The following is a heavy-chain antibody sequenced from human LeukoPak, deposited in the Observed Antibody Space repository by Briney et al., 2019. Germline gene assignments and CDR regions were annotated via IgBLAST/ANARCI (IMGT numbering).Heavy chain of an antibody. J-gene: IGHJ5*02. CDR2: IYTSGST. CDR1: GGSISSYY. V-gene: IGHV4-4*09. CDR3: ARHGVTIFGVVGWFDP. Sequence: SETLSLTCTVSGGSISSYYWSWIRQPPGKGLEWIGYIYTSGSTNYNPSLKSRVTISVDTSKNQFSLKLSSVTAADTAVYYCARHGVTIFGVVGWFDPWGQGTLVTVSS. D-gene: IGHD3-3*01.